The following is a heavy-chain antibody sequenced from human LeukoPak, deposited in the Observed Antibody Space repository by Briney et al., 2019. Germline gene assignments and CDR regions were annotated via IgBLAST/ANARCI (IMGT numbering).Heavy chain of an antibody. CDR1: GYTFTGYY. CDR2: INPNSGGT. J-gene: IGHJ4*02. CDR3: ARDEGKAWGIAANLLDY. D-gene: IGHD6-13*01. V-gene: IGHV1-2*02. Sequence: GASVKVSCKASGYTFTGYYMHWVRQAPGQGLEWMGWINPNSGGTNYAQKFQGRVTMTRDTSISTAYMGLSRLRSDDTAVYYCARDEGKAWGIAANLLDYWGQGTLVTVSS.